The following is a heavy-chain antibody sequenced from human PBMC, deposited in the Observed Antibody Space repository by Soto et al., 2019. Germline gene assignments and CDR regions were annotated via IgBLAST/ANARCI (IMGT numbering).Heavy chain of an antibody. CDR1: GFTFDYYV. V-gene: IGHV3-9*01. CDR3: AKEAISRAGMDV. CDR2: ISWNSGSI. D-gene: IGHD3-3*01. Sequence: PGGSVRLSCAASGFTFDYYVMHWVRQSPGKGLEWVSGISWNSGSIGYADSVKGRFTISRDNAENSLYLQMNSLRAEDTALYYCAKEAISRAGMDVWGQGTTVTVSS. J-gene: IGHJ6*02.